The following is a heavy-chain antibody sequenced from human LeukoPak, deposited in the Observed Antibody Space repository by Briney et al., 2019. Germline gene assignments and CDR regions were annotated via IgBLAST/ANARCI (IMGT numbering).Heavy chain of an antibody. CDR1: GFTFSSYW. D-gene: IGHD4-23*01. V-gene: IGHV3-7*01. CDR2: IKQDGSEK. Sequence: GGSLRLSCAASGFTFSSYWMSWVRQAPGKGLEWVANIKQDGSEKYYVDSVKGRFTISRDNAKNSLYLQMNSLRAEDTAVYYCARGVQTDYGGNLEFDYWGQGTLVTVSS. J-gene: IGHJ4*02. CDR3: ARGVQTDYGGNLEFDY.